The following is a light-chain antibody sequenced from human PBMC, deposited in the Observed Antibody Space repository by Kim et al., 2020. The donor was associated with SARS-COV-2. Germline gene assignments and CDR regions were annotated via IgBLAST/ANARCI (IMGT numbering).Light chain of an antibody. J-gene: IGLJ2*01. CDR2: TTN. CDR1: SGSVSTDYY. V-gene: IGLV8-61*01. Sequence: QTVVTQEPSFSVSPGGTVTLTCGLNSGSVSTDYYPTWYQQTPGQAPRTLIYTTNTRSSGVPDRFSGSILGDKAALTITGAQADDESDYYCALYVGRGISIFGGGTQLTVL. CDR3: ALYVGRGISI.